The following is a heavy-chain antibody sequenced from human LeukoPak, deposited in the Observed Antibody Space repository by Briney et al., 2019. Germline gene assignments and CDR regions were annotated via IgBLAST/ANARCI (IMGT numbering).Heavy chain of an antibody. V-gene: IGHV1-69*05. CDR2: IIPIFGTA. Sequence: ASVKVSCKASGGTFSSYAISWVRQAPGQGLEWMGRIIPIFGTANYAQKFQGRVTITTDESTSTAYMELSSLRSEDTVVYYCARGAYDSSGYHNYWGQGTLVTVSS. CDR1: GGTFSSYA. D-gene: IGHD3-22*01. CDR3: ARGAYDSSGYHNY. J-gene: IGHJ4*02.